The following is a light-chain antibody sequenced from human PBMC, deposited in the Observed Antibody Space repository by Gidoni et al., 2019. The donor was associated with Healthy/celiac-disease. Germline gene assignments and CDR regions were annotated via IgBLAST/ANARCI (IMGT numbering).Light chain of an antibody. J-gene: IGKJ4*01. V-gene: IGKV3-11*01. CDR3: QQRRNWLLS. Sequence: EIVLTQSPATLSLSPGERATLSCRASQSVSSYLAWYQQKPGQAPRLPIYHASNRATGIPARFSGSGSGTDFTLTISSLEPEDFAVYYCQQRRNWLLSFGGGTKVEIK. CDR2: HAS. CDR1: QSVSSY.